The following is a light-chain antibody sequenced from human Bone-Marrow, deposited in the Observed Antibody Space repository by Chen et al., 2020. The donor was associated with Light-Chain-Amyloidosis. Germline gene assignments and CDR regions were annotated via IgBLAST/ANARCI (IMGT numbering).Light chain of an antibody. CDR3: QSADSSGTYEVI. V-gene: IGLV3-25*03. Sequence: SYELTQPPSVSVSPGQTARITCSGDDLPTKYAYWYQQKPGQAPVLVIHRDTERPPGIYERFSGASSGTTATLTISGVQAEDKADYHCQSADSSGTYEVIFGGGTKLTVL. J-gene: IGLJ2*01. CDR1: DLPTKY. CDR2: RDT.